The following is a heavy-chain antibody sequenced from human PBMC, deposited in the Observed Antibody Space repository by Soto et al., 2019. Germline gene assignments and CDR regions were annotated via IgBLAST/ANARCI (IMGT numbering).Heavy chain of an antibody. V-gene: IGHV3-7*02. CDR3: ARHGVWCFDF. CDR2: INPEGSAE. J-gene: IGHJ4*02. Sequence: EMQLVESGGALVQPGGSLRLSSAASGFTFSSSWMAWVRQAPGKGLEWVANINPEGSAEYYVDSVKGRFTISRDNAKNSLYLQMNSLRLEDTALYYCARHGVWCFDFWGQGTLVSISS. CDR1: GFTFSSSW. D-gene: IGHD2-8*02.